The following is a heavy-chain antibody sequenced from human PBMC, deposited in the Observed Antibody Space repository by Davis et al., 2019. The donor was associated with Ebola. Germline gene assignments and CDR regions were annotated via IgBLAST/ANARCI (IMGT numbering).Heavy chain of an antibody. CDR2: INSDGSTT. CDR1: GFTFSSYW. D-gene: IGHD3-22*01. CDR3: ARGYHYSFDI. J-gene: IGHJ3*02. Sequence: PGGSLRLSCAASGFTFSSYWMHWVRHAPGKGLVWVLRINSDGSTTNYADSVKGRFTISRDNAKNTLYLQVNSLTVEDTAVYYCARGYHYSFDIWGQGTMVTVSS. V-gene: IGHV3-74*01.